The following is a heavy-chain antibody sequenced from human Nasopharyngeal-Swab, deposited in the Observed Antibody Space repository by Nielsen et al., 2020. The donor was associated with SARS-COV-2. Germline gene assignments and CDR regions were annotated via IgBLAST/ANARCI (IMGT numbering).Heavy chain of an antibody. CDR1: GGSFSGYY. Sequence: SETLSLTCAVYGGSFSGYYWSWIRQPPGKGLEWIGEINHSGSTNYNPSLKSRVTISVDTSKNQFPLKLSSVTAADTAVYYCARSFRGTTPRDAFDIWGQGTMVTVFS. J-gene: IGHJ3*02. V-gene: IGHV4-34*01. CDR3: ARSFRGTTPRDAFDI. CDR2: INHSGST. D-gene: IGHD1-7*01.